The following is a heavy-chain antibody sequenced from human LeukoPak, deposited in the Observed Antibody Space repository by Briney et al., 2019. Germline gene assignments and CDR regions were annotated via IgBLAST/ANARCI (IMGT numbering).Heavy chain of an antibody. CDR2: IYTSGST. V-gene: IGHV4-61*02. CDR1: GGSISSSSYY. D-gene: IGHD3-10*01. CDR3: ARDSRGSGSYDYYYYYMDV. Sequence: SETLSLTCTVSGGSISSSSYYWSWIRQPAGKGLEWIGRIYTSGSTNYNPSLKSRVTMSVDTSKNQFSLKLSSVTAADTAVYYCARDSRGSGSYDYYYYYMDVWGKGTTVTISS. J-gene: IGHJ6*03.